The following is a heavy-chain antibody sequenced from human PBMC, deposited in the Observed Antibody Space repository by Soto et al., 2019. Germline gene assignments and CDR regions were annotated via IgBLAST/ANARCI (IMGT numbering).Heavy chain of an antibody. D-gene: IGHD3-22*01. CDR3: ARVTYYYDSSGYYFLWFDP. Sequence: QVQLVQSGAEVKKPGASVKVSCKASGYTFTSYDINWVRQATGQGLEWMGWMNPNSGNTGYAQKFQGRVTITMNTSISTAYMELSSLRSEDTAVYYCARVTYYYDSSGYYFLWFDPWGQGTLVTVSS. V-gene: IGHV1-8*01. CDR1: GYTFTSYD. CDR2: MNPNSGNT. J-gene: IGHJ5*02.